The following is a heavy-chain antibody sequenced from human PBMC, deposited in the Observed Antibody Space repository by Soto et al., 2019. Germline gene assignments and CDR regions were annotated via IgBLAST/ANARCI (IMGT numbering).Heavy chain of an antibody. Sequence: QLQLQESGPGLGKPSETLSLTCRVSAGSMTRDSSYWGWIRQPPGKGLEWIGVINHSGSTYHNLSLKGRVTMSVDASRYQCSLKLTSMTDADTAVYYCARLGGYVSVGYYYLWDSWGQGTLVTVSS. CDR1: AGSMTRDSSY. V-gene: IGHV4-39*01. CDR3: ARLGGYVSVGYYYLWDS. J-gene: IGHJ4*02. D-gene: IGHD3-22*01. CDR2: INHSGST.